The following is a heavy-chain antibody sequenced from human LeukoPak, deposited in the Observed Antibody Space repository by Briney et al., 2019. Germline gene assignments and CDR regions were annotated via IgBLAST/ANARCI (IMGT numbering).Heavy chain of an antibody. V-gene: IGHV4-59*01. Sequence: KPSETLSLTCSVSGVSISSYYWTWLRQPPGKGLEWIGYIYYSGSTNYNPSLKSRLTISVDTSKNQFSLKLSSVTAADTAVYYCARQDITMVRGVIGREYAFDIWGQGTMVTVSS. D-gene: IGHD3-10*01. J-gene: IGHJ3*02. CDR1: GVSISSYY. CDR3: ARQDITMVRGVIGREYAFDI. CDR2: IYYSGST.